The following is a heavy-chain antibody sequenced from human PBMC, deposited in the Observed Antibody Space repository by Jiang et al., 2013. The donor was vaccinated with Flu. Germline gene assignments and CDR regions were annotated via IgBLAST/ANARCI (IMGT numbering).Heavy chain of an antibody. CDR3: AREDAYSYYYMDV. CDR2: IHHGGSP. CDR1: GGSISXNHL. J-gene: IGHJ6*03. Sequence: SLTCAVSGGSISXNHLWTWVRQPPGKGLEWIGDIHHGGSPDYNASLKSRVTITVDKSRNEFSLKLTSVTAADTAVYYCAREDAYSYYYMDVWGKGTTVTVTS. V-gene: IGHV4-4*02. D-gene: IGHD2-21*01.